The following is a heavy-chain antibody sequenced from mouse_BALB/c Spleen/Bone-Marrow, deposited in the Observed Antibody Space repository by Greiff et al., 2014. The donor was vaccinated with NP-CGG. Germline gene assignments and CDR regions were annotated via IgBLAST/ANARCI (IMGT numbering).Heavy chain of an antibody. D-gene: IGHD1-1*01. CDR2: ISSGGNYT. CDR3: ARYHGSSYDY. CDR1: GFTFSSYA. V-gene: IGHV5-9-3*01. J-gene: IGHJ2*01. Sequence: EVHLVESGGGLVKPGGSLKLSCAASGFTFSSYAMSWVRQTPEKRLEWVATISSGGNYTYYPDSVKGRFTISRDNAKNTLYLQMSSLRSEDTAMYYCARYHGSSYDYWGQGTTLTVSS.